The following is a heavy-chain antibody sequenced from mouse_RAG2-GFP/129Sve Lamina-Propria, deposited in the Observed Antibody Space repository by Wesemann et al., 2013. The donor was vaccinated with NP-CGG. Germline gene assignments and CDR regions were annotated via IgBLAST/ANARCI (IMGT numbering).Heavy chain of an antibody. CDR1: GFNIKDYY. CDR3: ARKDPHYYGSLDY. Sequence: EVQLQQSGAELVRPGASVKLSCTASGFNIKDYYMHWVKQRPEQGLEWIGRIDPEDGDTEYAPKFQGKATMTADTSSNTAYLQLSSLTSEDSAIYYCARKDPHYYGSLDYWGQGTTLTVSS. D-gene: IGHD1-1*01. CDR2: IDPEDGDT. V-gene: IGHV14-1*01. J-gene: IGHJ2*01.